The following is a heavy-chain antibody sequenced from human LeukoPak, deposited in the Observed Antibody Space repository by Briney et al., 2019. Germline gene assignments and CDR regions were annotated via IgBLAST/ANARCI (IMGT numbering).Heavy chain of an antibody. CDR3: AKAQWLVLDVAFDI. CDR1: GFTFSSYA. Sequence: GGSLRLSCAASGFTFSSYAMSWVRQAPGKGLEWGSAISGSGGSTYYADSLKGRFTISRDNSKNTLYLLMNSLRAEDTAVYYCAKAQWLVLDVAFDIWGQGTMVTVSS. D-gene: IGHD6-19*01. V-gene: IGHV3-23*01. CDR2: ISGSGGST. J-gene: IGHJ3*02.